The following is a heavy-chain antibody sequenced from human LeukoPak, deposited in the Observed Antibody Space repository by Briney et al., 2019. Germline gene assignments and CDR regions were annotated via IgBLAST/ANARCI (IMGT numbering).Heavy chain of an antibody. CDR2: ISGSGGST. Sequence: GGSLRLSCAASGFTFSSYAMSWVRQAPGKGREWVSAISGSGGSTYYADSVKGRFTISRDNSKNTLYLQMNSLRAEDTAVYYCAKDRYARAVAGSYPDYWGQGTLVTVSS. D-gene: IGHD6-19*01. J-gene: IGHJ4*02. CDR1: GFTFSSYA. V-gene: IGHV3-23*01. CDR3: AKDRYARAVAGSYPDY.